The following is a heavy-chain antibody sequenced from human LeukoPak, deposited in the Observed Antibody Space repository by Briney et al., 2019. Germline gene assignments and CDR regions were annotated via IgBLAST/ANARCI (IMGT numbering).Heavy chain of an antibody. Sequence: GGSLRLSCAASGFTFSSYSMNWVRQAPGKGLEWVSSISSSSSYIYYADSVKGRFTISRDNAKNSLYLQMNSLRAGDTAVYYCARDYDSSGYYYVAYYYGMDVWGQGTTVTVSS. CDR1: GFTFSSYS. CDR3: ARDYDSSGYYYVAYYYGMDV. CDR2: ISSSSSYI. J-gene: IGHJ6*02. V-gene: IGHV3-21*01. D-gene: IGHD3-22*01.